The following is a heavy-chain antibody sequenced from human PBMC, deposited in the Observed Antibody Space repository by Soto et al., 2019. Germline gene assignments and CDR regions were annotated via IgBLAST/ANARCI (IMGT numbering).Heavy chain of an antibody. Sequence: EVQLVESGGGLVQPGGSLRLSCAASGVTVSSNYMSWVRQAPGKGLEWVSVIYSGGSTYYADSVKGRFTISRDNSKNTLYRQMNSLRAEDTAVYYCARHGYNYGGGYFDYWGQGTLVTVSP. V-gene: IGHV3-66*04. CDR1: GVTVSSNY. CDR3: ARHGYNYGGGYFDY. D-gene: IGHD5-18*01. CDR2: IYSGGST. J-gene: IGHJ4*02.